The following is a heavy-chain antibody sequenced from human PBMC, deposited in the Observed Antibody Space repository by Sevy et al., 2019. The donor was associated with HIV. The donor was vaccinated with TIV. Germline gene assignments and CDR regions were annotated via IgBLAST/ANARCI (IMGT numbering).Heavy chain of an antibody. D-gene: IGHD5-12*01. Sequence: ASVKVSCKASGYTFTGYYMHWVRQAPGQGLEWMGWINPNSGGTNYSQKFQGRVTMTRDTSISTAYMELSSLRSDDTAVYYCARDGDGYNPQYYYYFYGMDVWGQGTTVTVSS. CDR1: GYTFTGYY. J-gene: IGHJ6*01. CDR3: ARDGDGYNPQYYYYFYGMDV. CDR2: INPNSGGT. V-gene: IGHV1-2*02.